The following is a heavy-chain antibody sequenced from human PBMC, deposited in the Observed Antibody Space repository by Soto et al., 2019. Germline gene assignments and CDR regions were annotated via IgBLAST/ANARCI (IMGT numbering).Heavy chain of an antibody. D-gene: IGHD6-13*01. V-gene: IGHV4-30-2*01. Sequence: QLQLQESGSGLVKPSQTLSLSCAVSGGSISSGGVSWSWIRQPPGKGLEWIGDIFQSGSTNSKPSLKSRVIISVDRSNNHFSLKLKSVTAADTAVYYCARGISATGPYWVFDFWGRGTLVSVSS. J-gene: IGHJ2*01. CDR2: IFQSGST. CDR3: ARGISATGPYWVFDF. CDR1: GGSISSGGVS.